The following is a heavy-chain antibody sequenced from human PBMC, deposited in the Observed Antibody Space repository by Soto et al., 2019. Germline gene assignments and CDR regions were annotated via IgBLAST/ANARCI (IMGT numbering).Heavy chain of an antibody. J-gene: IGHJ3*02. Sequence: LSLTCSVSGGSITNYYYSWIRQPPGKGLEWIGYIFHTGTTSYNPSLKSRVTLSVDTSQSQFSLKLNSVTAADTAVYYCTTEAYDNSGSLAFDIWGPGTLVTVSS. CDR3: TTEAYDNSGSLAFDI. V-gene: IGHV4-59*08. CDR1: GGSITNYY. CDR2: IFHTGTT. D-gene: IGHD3-22*01.